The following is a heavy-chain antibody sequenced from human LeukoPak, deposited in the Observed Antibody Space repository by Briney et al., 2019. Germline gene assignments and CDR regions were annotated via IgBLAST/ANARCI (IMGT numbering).Heavy chain of an antibody. CDR2: IYYSGST. Sequence: SETLSLTCTVSGGSVSSGSYYWSWIRQPPGKGLEWIGYIYYSGSTNYNPSLKSRVTISVDTSKNQFSLKLSSVTAADTAVYYCARMGYGDGDVYFDYWGQGTLVTVSS. V-gene: IGHV4-61*01. CDR3: ARMGYGDGDVYFDY. J-gene: IGHJ4*02. D-gene: IGHD4-17*01. CDR1: GGSVSSGSYY.